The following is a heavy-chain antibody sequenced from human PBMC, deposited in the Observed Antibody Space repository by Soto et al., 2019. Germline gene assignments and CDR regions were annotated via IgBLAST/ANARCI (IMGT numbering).Heavy chain of an antibody. CDR3: ARGPQYYEFWSGYSLDY. J-gene: IGHJ4*02. CDR1: GGSISSYY. Sequence: PSETLSLTCTVSGGSISSYYWSWIRQPPGKGLEWIGYIYYSGSTNYNPSLKSRVTISVDTSKNQFSLKLSSVTAAATAVDYCARGPQYYEFWSGYSLDYWGQGTLVTV. D-gene: IGHD3-3*01. CDR2: IYYSGST. V-gene: IGHV4-59*01.